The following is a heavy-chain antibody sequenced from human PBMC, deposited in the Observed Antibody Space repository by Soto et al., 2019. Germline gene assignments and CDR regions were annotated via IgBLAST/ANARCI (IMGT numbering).Heavy chain of an antibody. CDR1: GYTFTSYA. CDR3: ARAKFCSGGSCYSEYFQH. D-gene: IGHD2-15*01. J-gene: IGHJ1*01. V-gene: IGHV1-3*01. Sequence: QVQLVQSGAEVKKPGASVKVSCKASGYTFTSYAMHWVRQAPGQRLEWMGWITAGNGNTKYSQKFQGRVTITRDTSASTAYMELSSLRSEDTAVYYCARAKFCSGGSCYSEYFQHWGQGTLVTVSS. CDR2: ITAGNGNT.